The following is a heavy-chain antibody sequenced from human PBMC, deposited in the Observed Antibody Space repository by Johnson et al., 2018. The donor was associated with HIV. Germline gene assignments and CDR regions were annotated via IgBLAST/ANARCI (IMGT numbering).Heavy chain of an antibody. CDR2: INYNGGST. CDR1: GFNVDDDA. Sequence: VQLVESGGGLVQPGRSLRLSCAASGFNVDDDALSWVRQVPGKGLEWVSGINYNGGSTGYADSVRDRFSISRDNSKNTLYLQMISLRAEDTAVYFCARAPPAPYGDYGAFDIWGQGTMVTVSS. D-gene: IGHD4-17*01. J-gene: IGHJ3*02. V-gene: IGHV3-20*04. CDR3: ARAPPAPYGDYGAFDI.